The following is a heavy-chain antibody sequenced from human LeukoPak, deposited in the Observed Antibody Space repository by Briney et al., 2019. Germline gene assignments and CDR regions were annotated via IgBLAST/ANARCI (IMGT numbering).Heavy chain of an antibody. Sequence: GGSLRLSCAVSGFTFSHYDMNWVRQAPGKGLEWLSYIRSNGDTIFYADSIKGRFTISRDNAKNSLYLQMNNLRAEDTAVYYCARAWRESGIDYWGQGTLVTVSS. J-gene: IGHJ4*02. CDR2: IRSNGDTI. CDR1: GFTFSHYD. D-gene: IGHD3-3*01. V-gene: IGHV3-48*01. CDR3: ARAWRESGIDY.